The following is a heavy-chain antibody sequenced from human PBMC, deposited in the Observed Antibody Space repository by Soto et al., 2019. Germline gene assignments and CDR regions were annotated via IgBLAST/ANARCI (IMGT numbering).Heavy chain of an antibody. V-gene: IGHV1-69*01. CDR2: IIPVFGTT. CDR3: ARFSPYIVVRKPTGNQYYYGMDV. Sequence: QVQLVQSGAEVKKPGSSVKVFCKASGGTFSNYTISWVRQAPGQGLEWMGGIIPVFGTTDYEQKFQGRVTITADGSTSTAYMKLSSLRSADTAVYYCARFSPYIVVRKPTGNQYYYGMDVWGQGTTVTVSS. CDR1: GGTFSNYT. D-gene: IGHD2-2*01. J-gene: IGHJ6*02.